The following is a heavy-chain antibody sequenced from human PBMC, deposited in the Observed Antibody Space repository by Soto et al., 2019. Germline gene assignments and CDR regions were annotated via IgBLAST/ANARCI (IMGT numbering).Heavy chain of an antibody. J-gene: IGHJ5*02. CDR2: IYYIGST. CDR1: GGSISSYY. V-gene: IGHV4-59*01. Sequence: PSETLSLTCTVSGGSISSYYWSWIRQPPGKGLEWIGYIYYIGSTNYNPSLKSRVTISVDTSKNQFSLKLSSVTAADTAVYYCARGAIRLRYFDWSFFDPWGQGTLVTVSS. D-gene: IGHD3-9*01. CDR3: ARGAIRLRYFDWSFFDP.